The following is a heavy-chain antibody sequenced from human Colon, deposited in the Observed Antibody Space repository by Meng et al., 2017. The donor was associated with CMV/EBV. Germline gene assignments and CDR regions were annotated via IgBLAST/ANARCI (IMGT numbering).Heavy chain of an antibody. Sequence: GESLKISCAASGFTFSASWMTWVRQNPGQGLEWVANIQVDGSKKYYVDSVKGRFTISRDNAKNSVYLQMDSLRAEDTAVYYCASTSGYWGQGTLVTVSS. D-gene: IGHD2/OR15-2a*01. CDR1: GFTFSASW. CDR2: IQVDGSKK. V-gene: IGHV3-7*01. J-gene: IGHJ4*02. CDR3: ASTSGY.